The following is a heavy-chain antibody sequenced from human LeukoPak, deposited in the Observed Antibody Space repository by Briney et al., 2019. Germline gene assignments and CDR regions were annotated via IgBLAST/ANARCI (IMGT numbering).Heavy chain of an antibody. Sequence: ASVTVSCKASGYTFTSYDINWVRQATGQGLEWMGWMNPNSGNTGYAQKFQGRVTITRNTSISTAYMELSSLRSEDTAVYYCARIGLSGYLYYFDYWGQGTLVTVSS. CDR1: GYTFTSYD. CDR2: MNPNSGNT. V-gene: IGHV1-8*03. J-gene: IGHJ4*02. CDR3: ARIGLSGYLYYFDY. D-gene: IGHD3-3*01.